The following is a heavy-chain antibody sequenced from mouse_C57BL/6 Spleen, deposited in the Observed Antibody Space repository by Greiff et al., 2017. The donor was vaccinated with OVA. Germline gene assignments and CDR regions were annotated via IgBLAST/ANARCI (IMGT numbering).Heavy chain of an antibody. V-gene: IGHV1-63*01. J-gene: IGHJ2*01. CDR1: GYTFTNYW. CDR3: ARRDSSGYGEYDY. Sequence: QVQLQQSGAELVRPGTSVKMSCKASGYTFTNYWIGWAKQRPGHGLEWIGDIYPGGGYTNYNEKFKDKATLTADKSSSTAYMQFSSLTSEDSAIYYCARRDSSGYGEYDYWGQGTTLTVSS. D-gene: IGHD3-2*02. CDR2: IYPGGGYT.